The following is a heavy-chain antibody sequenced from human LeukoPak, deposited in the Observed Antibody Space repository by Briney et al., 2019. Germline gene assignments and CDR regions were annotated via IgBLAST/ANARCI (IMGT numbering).Heavy chain of an antibody. CDR3: ARVIEWLRSYYFDY. Sequence: SETLSLTCTVSGGSISSGSYYWGWIRQPPGKGLEWIGSIYYSGSTYYNPSLKSRVTISVDTSKNQFSLKLSSVTAADTAVYYCARVIEWLRSYYFDYWGQGTLVTVSS. J-gene: IGHJ4*02. V-gene: IGHV4-39*07. CDR1: GGSISSGSYY. CDR2: IYYSGST. D-gene: IGHD5-12*01.